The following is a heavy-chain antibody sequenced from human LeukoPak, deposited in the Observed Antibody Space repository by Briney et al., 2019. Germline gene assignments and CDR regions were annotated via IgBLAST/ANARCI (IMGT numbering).Heavy chain of an antibody. Sequence: GSLRLSCAASGFTFSSYGMSWVRQAPGKGLEWVSAISGSGGSTYYADSVKGRFTISRDNSKNTLYLQMNSLRAEDTAVYYCAKDVERSTNYYDSSGLDYWGQGTLVTVSS. J-gene: IGHJ4*02. CDR3: AKDVERSTNYYDSSGLDY. V-gene: IGHV3-23*01. CDR1: GFTFSSYG. CDR2: ISGSGGST. D-gene: IGHD3-22*01.